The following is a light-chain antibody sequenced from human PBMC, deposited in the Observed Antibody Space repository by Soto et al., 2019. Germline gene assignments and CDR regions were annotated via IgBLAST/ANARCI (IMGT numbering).Light chain of an antibody. CDR3: MQALQPPLT. CDR2: LGS. Sequence: DIVMTQSPLSLPVTPGEPASVSCRSSQSLLHSNGYNYLDWYLQKPGQSPQLLISLGSNRASGVPDRFSGSGSGTDFTLKISRVEAEDVGVYFCMQALQPPLTFGEGTTVDIK. J-gene: IGKJ4*01. CDR1: QSLLHSNGYNY. V-gene: IGKV2-28*01.